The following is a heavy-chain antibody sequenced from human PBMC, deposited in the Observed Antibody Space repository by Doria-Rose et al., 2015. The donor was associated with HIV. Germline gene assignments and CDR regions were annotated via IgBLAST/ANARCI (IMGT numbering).Heavy chain of an antibody. J-gene: IGHJ4*02. CDR2: INHSGSP. Sequence: IRQPPGKGLEWIGEINHSGSPNYNPSLKSRVTMSVDTSRKQFSLKLNSATAANTAVYYCARAGPEYYFDSWGQGTLVTVSS. CDR3: ARAGPEYYFDS. V-gene: IGHV4-34*01.